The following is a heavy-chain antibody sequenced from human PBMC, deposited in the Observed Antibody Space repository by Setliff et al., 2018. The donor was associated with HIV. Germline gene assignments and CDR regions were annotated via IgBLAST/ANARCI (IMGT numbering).Heavy chain of an antibody. CDR1: GFTFRRYA. V-gene: IGHV3-23*01. D-gene: IGHD3-22*01. J-gene: IGHJ5*02. Sequence: PGGSLRLSCAASGFTFRRYAMSWVRQVPGKGLEWVAAISSSSVSTYYADSVQGRFTISRDNSKNSLYLQMNSLRAEDTAVYYCARELRRFDTSDTAPHNWFDPWGQGTLVTVSS. CDR3: ARELRRFDTSDTAPHNWFDP. CDR2: ISSSSVST.